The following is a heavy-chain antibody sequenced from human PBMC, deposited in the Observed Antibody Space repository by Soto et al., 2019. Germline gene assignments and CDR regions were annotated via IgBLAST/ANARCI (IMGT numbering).Heavy chain of an antibody. D-gene: IGHD6-6*01. CDR3: ARVSIAAPGPNWFDP. CDR2: IIPIFGTA. V-gene: IGHV1-69*13. J-gene: IGHJ5*02. CDR1: GGTFSGYA. Sequence: ASVKVSCKASGGTFSGYAISWVRQAPGQGLEWMGGIIPIFGTANYAQKFQGRVTITADESTSTAYMELSSLRSEDTAVYYCARVSIAAPGPNWFDPWGQGTLVTVSS.